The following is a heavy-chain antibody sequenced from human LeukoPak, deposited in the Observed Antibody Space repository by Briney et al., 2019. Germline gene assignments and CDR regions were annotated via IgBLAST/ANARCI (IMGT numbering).Heavy chain of an antibody. CDR2: IYHSGST. D-gene: IGHD6-13*01. J-gene: IGHJ4*02. V-gene: IGHV4-4*02. CDR1: GGSISSSNW. Sequence: SGTLSLTCAVSGGSISSSNWWSWVRQPPGKGLGWIGEIYHSGSTNYNPSLKSRVTLSVDKSKNQFSLKLSSVTAADTAVYYCARDLEIAAAGVSDYWGQGTLVTVSS. CDR3: ARDLEIAAAGVSDY.